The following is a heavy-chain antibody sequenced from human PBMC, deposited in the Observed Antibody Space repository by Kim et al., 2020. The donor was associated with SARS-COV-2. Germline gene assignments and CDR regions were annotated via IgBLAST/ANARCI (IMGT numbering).Heavy chain of an antibody. CDR1: GFTFSSYA. CDR2: IYSGGSST. Sequence: GGSLRLSCAASGFTFSSYAMSWVRQAPGKGLEWVSVIYSGGSSTYYADSVKGRFTISRDNSKNTLYLQINSLRAEDTAVYYCAKDLGSSHDYWGQGTLVTVSS. CDR3: AKDLGSSHDY. V-gene: IGHV3-23*03. D-gene: IGHD6-13*01. J-gene: IGHJ4*02.